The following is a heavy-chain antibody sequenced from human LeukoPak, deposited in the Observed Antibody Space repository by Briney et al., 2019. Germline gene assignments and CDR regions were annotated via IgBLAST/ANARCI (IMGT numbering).Heavy chain of an antibody. CDR1: EFTFRSYW. Sequence: PGGSLRLSCAASEFTFRSYWMSWVRQAPGKGLEWLGHINQEASRTDHADSVKGRFTISRDNARNLLYLHMSSLRAEDTAVYYCAKYLSRAFDSWGQGILVSVSS. D-gene: IGHD2/OR15-2a*01. J-gene: IGHJ4*02. CDR3: AKYLSRAFDS. CDR2: INQEASRT. V-gene: IGHV3-7*01.